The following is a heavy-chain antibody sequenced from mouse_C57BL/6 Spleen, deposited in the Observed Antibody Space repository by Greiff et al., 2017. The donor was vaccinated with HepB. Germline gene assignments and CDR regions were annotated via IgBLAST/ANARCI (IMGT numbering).Heavy chain of an antibody. CDR3: ARNPYYDYDVVYYFDY. V-gene: IGHV3-6*01. CDR2: ISYDGSN. CDR1: GYSITSGYY. Sequence: DVHLVESGPGLVKPSQSLSLTCSVTGYSITSGYYWNWIRQFPGNKLEWMGYISYDGSNNYNPSLKNRISITRDTSKNQFFLKLNSVTTEDTATYYCARNPYYDYDVVYYFDYWGQGTTLTVSS. J-gene: IGHJ2*01. D-gene: IGHD2-4*01.